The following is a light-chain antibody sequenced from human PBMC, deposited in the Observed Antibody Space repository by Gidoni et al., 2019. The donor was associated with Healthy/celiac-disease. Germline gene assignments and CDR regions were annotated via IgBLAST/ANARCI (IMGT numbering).Light chain of an antibody. CDR1: QSVSSNH. J-gene: IGKJ1*01. CDR3: QQYGSSPPWT. CDR2: GAS. Sequence: EIVLTQSPGTLSLSPGERATLSCRASQSVSSNHLTWYQQKPGQAPMLLIYGASSRATCIPDRFSGSGSGTDFTLTISRLEPEDFAVYYCQQYGSSPPWTFGQGTKVEIK. V-gene: IGKV3-20*01.